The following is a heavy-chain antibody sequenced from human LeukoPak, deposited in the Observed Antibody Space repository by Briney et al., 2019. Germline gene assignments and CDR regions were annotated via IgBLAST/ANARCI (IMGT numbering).Heavy chain of an antibody. CDR2: ISYDGRNK. D-gene: IGHD1-7*01. V-gene: IGHV3-30*04. CDR3: ARDKTGTTFPDY. Sequence: GGSLRLSCAASGFTFSSYAMHWVRQAPGKGLEWVAVISYDGRNKYYADSVKGRFTISRDNSKNTPYLQMNSLRAEDTAVYYCARDKTGTTFPDYWGQGTLVTVSS. CDR1: GFTFSSYA. J-gene: IGHJ4*02.